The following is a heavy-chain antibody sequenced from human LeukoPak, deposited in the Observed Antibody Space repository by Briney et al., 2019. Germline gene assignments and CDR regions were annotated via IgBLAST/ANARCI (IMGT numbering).Heavy chain of an antibody. CDR3: TTPPLRFLGF. J-gene: IGHJ4*02. CDR1: GFTVSSNY. V-gene: IGHV3-53*01. D-gene: IGHD3-3*01. CDR2: IYSGGST. Sequence: GGSLRLSCAASGFTVSSNYMSWVRQAPGKGLEWVSVIYSGGSTYYADSVKGRFTISRDNSKNTLYLQMNSLRAEDTAVYYCTTPPLRFLGFWGQGTLVTVSS.